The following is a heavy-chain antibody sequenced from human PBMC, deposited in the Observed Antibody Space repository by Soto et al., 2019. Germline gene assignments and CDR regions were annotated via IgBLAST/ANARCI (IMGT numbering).Heavy chain of an antibody. CDR3: ARDRKYGGNCVVDY. CDR1: GGSISSGGYY. CDR2: IYYSGST. J-gene: IGHJ4*01. V-gene: IGHV4-31*03. D-gene: IGHD2-15*01. Sequence: NPSETLCLTCTVSGGSISSGGYYWSWIRQHPGKGLEWIGYIYYSGSTSYNPSLKSRVTISVDTSKNQFSLKLSSVTAADTAVYYCARDRKYGGNCVVDYWGQGTLVTVSS.